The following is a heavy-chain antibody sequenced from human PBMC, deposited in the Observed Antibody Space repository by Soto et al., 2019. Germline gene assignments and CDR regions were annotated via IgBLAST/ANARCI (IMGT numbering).Heavy chain of an antibody. CDR2: INAGNGNT. J-gene: IGHJ6*02. V-gene: IGHV1-3*01. CDR3: ARLQDSSGYYGEYYYGMDV. Sequence: GASVKVSCKASGYTFTSYAMHWVRQAPGQRLEWMGWINAGNGNTKYSQKFQGRVTITRDTSASTAYMELSSLRSEDTAVYYCARLQDSSGYYGEYYYGMDVWGQGTTVTAP. D-gene: IGHD3-22*01. CDR1: GYTFTSYA.